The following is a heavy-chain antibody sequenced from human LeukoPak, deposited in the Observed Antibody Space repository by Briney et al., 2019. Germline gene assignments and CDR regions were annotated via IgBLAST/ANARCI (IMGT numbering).Heavy chain of an antibody. D-gene: IGHD6-19*01. Sequence: SETLSLTCTVSGGSTSSSSYYWGWIRQPPGKGLEWIGSIYYSGTTYYNPSLKSRVTISVDMSKIQFSLKLSSVTAADTAVYYCARREYSSGWGHGYWGQGTLATVSS. CDR2: IYYSGTT. CDR1: GGSTSSSSYY. V-gene: IGHV4-39*01. CDR3: ARREYSSGWGHGY. J-gene: IGHJ4*02.